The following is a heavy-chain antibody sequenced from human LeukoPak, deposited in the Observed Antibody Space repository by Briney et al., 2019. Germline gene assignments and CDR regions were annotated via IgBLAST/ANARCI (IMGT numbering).Heavy chain of an antibody. J-gene: IGHJ6*02. V-gene: IGHV1-46*01. CDR1: GYTFTSYY. D-gene: IGHD3-22*01. CDR2: INPSGGST. CDR3: ARDQVYYYDSLSDYYGMDV. Sequence: GASVKVSCKASGYTFTSYYMHWVRQAPGQGLEWMGIINPSGGSTSYAQKFQGRVTMTRDTSTSTVYMELSSLRSEDTAVYYCARDQVYYYDSLSDYYGMDVWGQGTTVTVSS.